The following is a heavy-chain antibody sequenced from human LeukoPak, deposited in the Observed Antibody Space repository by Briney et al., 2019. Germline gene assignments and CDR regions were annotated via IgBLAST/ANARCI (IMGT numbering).Heavy chain of an antibody. Sequence: PGGSLRLSCAASGFTFSSYWMHWVRQAPGKGLVWVSRINSDGSSTSYADSVKGRFTISRDNAKNTLYLQMNSLRAEDTAVYYCARSRRHPLLPHDYWGQGTLVTVSS. CDR1: GFTFSSYW. D-gene: IGHD3-10*01. V-gene: IGHV3-74*01. CDR3: ARSRRHPLLPHDY. CDR2: INSDGSST. J-gene: IGHJ4*02.